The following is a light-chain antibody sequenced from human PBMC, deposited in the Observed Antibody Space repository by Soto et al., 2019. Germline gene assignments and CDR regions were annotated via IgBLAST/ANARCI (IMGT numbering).Light chain of an antibody. J-gene: IGLJ3*02. V-gene: IGLV1-47*01. CDR1: SSNVGSNY. CDR3: AAWDDSRSGWV. CDR2: RNN. Sequence: QSVLTQPRSASGTPGQRVTISCSGSSSNVGSNYVYWYQQLPGTAPKLLIYRNNQRPSGVPDRSSGSKSGTSASLAISGRLSEDEADYYCAAWDDSRSGWVFGGGTKLTVL.